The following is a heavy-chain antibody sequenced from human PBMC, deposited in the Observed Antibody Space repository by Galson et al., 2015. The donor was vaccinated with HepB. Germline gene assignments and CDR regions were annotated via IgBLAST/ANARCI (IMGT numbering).Heavy chain of an antibody. J-gene: IGHJ4*02. D-gene: IGHD6-19*01. CDR1: GGSISSHY. Sequence: SETLSLTCTVSGGSISSHYWSWIRQPPGKGLERIGYICYSVSTNYNPSLKSRVTISVDTSKNQFSLKLSFVTAADTAVYYWATSGYSSGARYWGQGTLVTVSS. CDR3: ATSGYSSGARY. V-gene: IGHV4-59*11. CDR2: ICYSVST.